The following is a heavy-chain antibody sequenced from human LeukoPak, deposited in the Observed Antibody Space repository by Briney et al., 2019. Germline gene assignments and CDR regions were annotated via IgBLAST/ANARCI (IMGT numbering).Heavy chain of an antibody. Sequence: ASVKVSCKASGYTFTSYYMHGVRQAPGQGLEWMGIINPSGGSTSYARKFQGRVTMTRDTSTSTVYMELSSLRSEDTAVYYCARSAATWARYDYWGQGTLVTVSS. J-gene: IGHJ4*02. CDR3: ARSAATWARYDY. CDR2: INPSGGST. CDR1: GYTFTSYY. V-gene: IGHV1-46*03. D-gene: IGHD2-15*01.